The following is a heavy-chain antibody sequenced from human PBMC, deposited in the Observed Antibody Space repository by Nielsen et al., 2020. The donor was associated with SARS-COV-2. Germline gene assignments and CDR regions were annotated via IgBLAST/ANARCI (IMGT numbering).Heavy chain of an antibody. D-gene: IGHD3-10*01. CDR2: ISYDGSNK. V-gene: IGHV3-30*04. J-gene: IGHJ4*02. CDR3: ARDPPEHGSGSYGDY. Sequence: VRQAPGKGLEWVAVISYDGSNKYYADSVKGRFTISRDNSKNTLYLQMNSLRAEDTAVYYCARDPPEHGSGSYGDYWGQGTLVTVSS.